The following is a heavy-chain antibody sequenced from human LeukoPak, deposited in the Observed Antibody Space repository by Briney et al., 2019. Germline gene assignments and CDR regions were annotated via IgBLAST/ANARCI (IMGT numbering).Heavy chain of an antibody. D-gene: IGHD2/OR15-2a*01. V-gene: IGHV3-30*18. CDR2: ISYDGSNK. Sequence: PGGSLRLSCAASGFTFSSYAMSWVRQAPGKGLDWVAVISYDGSNKYYADSVKGRFTISRDNSKNTVYLQMNGLRAEDTAVYYCAKELYGHSTFESWGQGTLVTVSS. CDR1: GFTFSSYA. J-gene: IGHJ4*02. CDR3: AKELYGHSTFES.